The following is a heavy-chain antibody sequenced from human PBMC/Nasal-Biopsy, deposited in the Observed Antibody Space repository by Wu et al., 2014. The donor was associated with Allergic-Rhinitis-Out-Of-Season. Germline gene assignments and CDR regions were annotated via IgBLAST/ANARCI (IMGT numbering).Heavy chain of an antibody. Sequence: LRLSCAASGFTFSNYALHWVRQAPGKGLEWVASLSYHGSNEDYAASVKGRFTISRDNSKNTLYLQINSLRVEDTGVYFCARARHISAPAPFDYWGQGTRVTVSS. CDR3: ARARHISAPAPFDY. D-gene: IGHD2-21*01. J-gene: IGHJ4*02. CDR1: GFTFSNYA. CDR2: LSYHGSNE. V-gene: IGHV3-30-3*01.